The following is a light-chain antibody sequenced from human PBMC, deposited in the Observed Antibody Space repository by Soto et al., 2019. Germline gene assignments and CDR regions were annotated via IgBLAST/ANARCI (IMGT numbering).Light chain of an antibody. CDR1: QSVFSNSKNKNY. V-gene: IGKV4-1*01. J-gene: IGKJ3*01. Sequence: DIVMTQSPDSLAVSLGERATINCKSSQSVFSNSKNKNYFAWYQQKPGQPPKLLIYWASTRESGVPDRFSGSGSGTDFTLTISRLEPEDFAVYYCQQYGSSPFTFGPGTKVDLK. CDR3: QQYGSSPFT. CDR2: WAS.